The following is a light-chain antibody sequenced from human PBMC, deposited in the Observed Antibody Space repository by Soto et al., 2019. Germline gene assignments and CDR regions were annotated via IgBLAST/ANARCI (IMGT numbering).Light chain of an antibody. J-gene: IGLJ2*01. V-gene: IGLV2-11*01. Sequence: QSALTQPASVSGSPGQSITISCAGTSSDVGGHNYVSWYQQHPGKAPKLIIYDVSKRPSGVPDRFSGSKSGNTASLTISGLQAEDEADYYCCSYAGNYTFVFGGGTKLTVL. CDR3: CSYAGNYTFV. CDR1: SSDVGGHNY. CDR2: DVS.